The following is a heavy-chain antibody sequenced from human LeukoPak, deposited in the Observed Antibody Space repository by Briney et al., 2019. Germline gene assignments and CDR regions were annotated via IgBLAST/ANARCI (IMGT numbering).Heavy chain of an antibody. CDR3: ARVRDSSGEGHAFDI. D-gene: IGHD3-22*01. J-gene: IGHJ3*02. CDR1: GYTFTNYY. V-gene: IGHV1-46*01. Sequence: ASVKVSCKASGYTFTNYYMHWVRQAPGQGLEWMGIINPSGGSTSYAQKFQGRVTMTRDTSTSTVYMELSSLRSEDTAVYYCARVRDSSGEGHAFDIWGQGTMVTVSS. CDR2: INPSGGST.